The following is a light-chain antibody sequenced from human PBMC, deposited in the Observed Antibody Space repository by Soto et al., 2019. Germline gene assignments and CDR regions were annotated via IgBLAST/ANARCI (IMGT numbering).Light chain of an antibody. Sequence: DIQMTQSPSTLSASVGDRVTITSRASQSISSWLAWYQQKPGKAPKLLIYDASSLESGVPSRFSGVGSGTDFTLTISSLQPDDFATYYCQQYNSPITFGQGTRLEIK. V-gene: IGKV1-5*01. CDR2: DAS. CDR3: QQYNSPIT. J-gene: IGKJ5*01. CDR1: QSISSW.